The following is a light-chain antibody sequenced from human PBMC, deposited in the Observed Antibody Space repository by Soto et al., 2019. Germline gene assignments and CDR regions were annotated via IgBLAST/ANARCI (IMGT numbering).Light chain of an antibody. V-gene: IGKV3-11*01. CDR1: QSVSRY. Sequence: EIVLTQSPATLSLSPEERATLSCRASQSVSRYLAWYQQKPGQAPRLLIYDASNRATGIPARFSGSGSGTDFTLTISSLEPEDCAVYYCQQRSNWPLTFGGGTKVEIK. CDR2: DAS. CDR3: QQRSNWPLT. J-gene: IGKJ4*01.